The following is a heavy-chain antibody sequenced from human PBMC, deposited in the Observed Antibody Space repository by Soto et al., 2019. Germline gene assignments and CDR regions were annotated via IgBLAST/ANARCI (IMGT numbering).Heavy chain of an antibody. CDR1: GGSISSGGYY. CDR3: ARDERGNNWFDP. Sequence: TLSLTCTVSGGSISSGGYYWSWIRQHPGKGLEWIGYIYYSGSTYYNPSLKSRVTISVDTSKNQFSLKLSSVTAADTAVYYCARDERGNNWFDPWGQRTLVTVYS. CDR2: IYYSGST. V-gene: IGHV4-31*03. J-gene: IGHJ5*02.